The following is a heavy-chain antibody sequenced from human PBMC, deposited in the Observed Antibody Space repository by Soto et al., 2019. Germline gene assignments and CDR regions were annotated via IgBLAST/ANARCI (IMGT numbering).Heavy chain of an antibody. V-gene: IGHV4-59*12. CDR3: ARLHSYSAVDV. Sequence: QGQLQESGPGLVRPSETLSLTCTVSGASITSYYWCWIRQSSRKGLEWIGYIHYSGSTNYNPSLESRVTMSIVTSESQSSLTLWSVTAAHTAVYYCARLHSYSAVDVWCKGTAVTVPS. J-gene: IGHJ6*04. CDR2: IHYSGST. D-gene: IGHD2-15*01. CDR1: GASITSYY.